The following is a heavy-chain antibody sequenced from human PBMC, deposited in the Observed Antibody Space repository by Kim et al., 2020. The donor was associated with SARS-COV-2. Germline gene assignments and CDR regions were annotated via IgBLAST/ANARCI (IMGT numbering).Heavy chain of an antibody. V-gene: IGHV1-2*02. CDR3: ARDESLDYDFWSGYYTTFDY. Sequence: ASVKVSCKASGYTFTGYYMHWVRQAPGQGLEWMGWINPNSGGTNYAQKFQGRVTMTRDTSISTAYMELSRLRSDDTAVYYCARDESLDYDFWSGYYTTFDYWGQGTLVTVSS. D-gene: IGHD3-3*01. J-gene: IGHJ4*02. CDR1: GYTFTGYY. CDR2: INPNSGGT.